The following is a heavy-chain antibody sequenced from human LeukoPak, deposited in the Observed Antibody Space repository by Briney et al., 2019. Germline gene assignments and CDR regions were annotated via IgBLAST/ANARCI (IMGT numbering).Heavy chain of an antibody. J-gene: IGHJ5*02. V-gene: IGHV3-23*01. CDR1: GFTFSSYA. D-gene: IGHD6-13*01. CDR3: ARVSQQLSLRLNWFDP. CDR2: IRGGGDGT. Sequence: GGSLRLSCAASGFTFSSYAMNWVRQAPGKGLEWVSGIRGGGDGTYYADSVKGRFTISRDNSKNTLYLQMNSLRAEDTAVYYCARVSQQLSLRLNWFDPWGQGTLVTVSS.